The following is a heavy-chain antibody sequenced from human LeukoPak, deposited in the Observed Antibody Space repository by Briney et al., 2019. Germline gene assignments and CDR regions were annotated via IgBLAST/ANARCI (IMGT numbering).Heavy chain of an antibody. CDR1: GSTFSSYW. CDR3: AREGISYDILTGYFPLAFDI. Sequence: GGSLRLSCAASGSTFSSYWMSWVRQAPGKGLEWVANIKQDGSEKYYVDSVKGRFTISRDNAKNSLYLQMNSLRAEDTAVYYCAREGISYDILTGYFPLAFDIWGQGTMVTVSS. V-gene: IGHV3-7*04. J-gene: IGHJ3*02. D-gene: IGHD3-9*01. CDR2: IKQDGSEK.